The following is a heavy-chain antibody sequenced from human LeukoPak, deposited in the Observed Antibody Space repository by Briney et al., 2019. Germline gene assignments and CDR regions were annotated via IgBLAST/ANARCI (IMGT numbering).Heavy chain of an antibody. V-gene: IGHV4-59*01. D-gene: IGHD2-8*01. J-gene: IGHJ4*02. CDR1: GGSISSYY. Sequence: SETLSLTCTVSGGSISSYYWSWIRQPPGKGLEWIGYIYYSGSTNYNPSPKSRVTISVDTSKNQFSLKLSSVTAADTAVYYCARGCTNGVCYTDWGQGTLVTVSS. CDR2: IYYSGST. CDR3: ARGCTNGVCYTD.